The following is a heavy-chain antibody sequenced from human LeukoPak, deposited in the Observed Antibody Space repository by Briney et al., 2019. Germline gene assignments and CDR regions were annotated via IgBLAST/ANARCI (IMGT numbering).Heavy chain of an antibody. V-gene: IGHV4-34*01. CDR1: GGSFSGYY. Sequence: SETLSLTCAVYGGSFSGYYWSWIRQPPGKGLEWIGEINHSGSTNYNPSLKSRVTISVDTSKNQFSLKLSSVTAADTAAYYCARESGYGSGSYNDYWGQGTLVTVSS. CDR2: INHSGST. J-gene: IGHJ4*02. CDR3: ARESGYGSGSYNDY. D-gene: IGHD3-10*01.